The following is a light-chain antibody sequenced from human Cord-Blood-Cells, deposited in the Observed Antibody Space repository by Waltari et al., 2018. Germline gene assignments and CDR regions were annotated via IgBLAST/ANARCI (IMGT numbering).Light chain of an antibody. V-gene: IGKV1-33*01. J-gene: IGKJ4*01. Sequence: DIQMTQSPSSMSASVGDRVTITCQASHDISNYLNWYQQKPGKAPKLLIYDAMNLETGAPSRFSGSGTRTDFTFTISILQPEDIATYYCQQYDNLPPLTFGVGTKVEIK. CDR1: HDISNY. CDR2: DAM. CDR3: QQYDNLPPLT.